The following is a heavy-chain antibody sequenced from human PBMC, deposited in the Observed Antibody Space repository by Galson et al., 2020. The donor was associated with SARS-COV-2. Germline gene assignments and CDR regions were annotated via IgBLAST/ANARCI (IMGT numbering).Heavy chain of an antibody. CDR1: GFNFNTYG. Sequence: ASVKVSCKTSGFNFNTYGIAWVRQAPGQGLEYMGWISGYNGYTNYAQTFQGRVTLTADSSTATAYLELRNLRSDDTAMYYCARRPVAGIEWYFLFWGQGTQVIVSS. CDR2: ISGYNGYT. D-gene: IGHD6-19*01. J-gene: IGHJ1*01. V-gene: IGHV1-18*01. CDR3: ARRPVAGIEWYFLF.